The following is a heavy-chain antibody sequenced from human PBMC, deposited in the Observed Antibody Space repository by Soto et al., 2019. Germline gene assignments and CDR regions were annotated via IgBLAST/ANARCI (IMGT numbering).Heavy chain of an antibody. V-gene: IGHV5-10-1*01. D-gene: IGHD3-10*01. Sequence: EVQLVQSGAEVKKPGESLRISCKGSGYSFTSYWISWVRQMPGKGLEWLGRIDPSDSYTNYSPSIQGHVTISADKSSSTADLQWSSLKPSDTAMYYCARLRVGFGVLLTYWGQGTLVTVSS. CDR2: IDPSDSYT. J-gene: IGHJ4*02. CDR3: ARLRVGFGVLLTY. CDR1: GYSFTSYW.